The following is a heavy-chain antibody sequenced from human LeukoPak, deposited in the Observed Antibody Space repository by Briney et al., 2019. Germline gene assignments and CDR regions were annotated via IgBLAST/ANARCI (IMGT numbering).Heavy chain of an antibody. CDR3: ARDPPSAAARWLQQSITLDY. CDR2: IIPILGIA. J-gene: IGHJ4*02. D-gene: IGHD5-24*01. V-gene: IGHV1-69*04. Sequence: ASVKVSCKASGGTFSSYAISWVRQAPGQGLEWMGRIIPILGIANYAQKFQGRATITADKSTSTAYMELSSLRSEDTAVYYCARDPPSAAARWLQQSITLDYWGQGTLVTVSS. CDR1: GGTFSSYA.